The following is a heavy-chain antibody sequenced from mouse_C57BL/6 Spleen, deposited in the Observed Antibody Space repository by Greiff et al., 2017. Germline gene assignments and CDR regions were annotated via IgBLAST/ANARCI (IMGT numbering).Heavy chain of an antibody. J-gene: IGHJ2*01. CDR2: IYPGDGDT. V-gene: IGHV1-80*01. D-gene: IGHD2-4*01. CDR3: ARYYDSMYYFDD. CDR1: GYAFSSYW. Sequence: VQLQQSGAELVKPGASVKISCKASGYAFSSYWMNWVKQRPGKGLEWIGQIYPGDGDTNYNGKFKGKATLTADKSSSTAYMQLSSLTSEDSAVYFCARYYDSMYYFDDWGQGTTLTASS.